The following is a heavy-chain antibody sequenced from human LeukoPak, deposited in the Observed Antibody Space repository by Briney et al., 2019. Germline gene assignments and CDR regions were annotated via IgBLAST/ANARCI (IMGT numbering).Heavy chain of an antibody. J-gene: IGHJ4*02. V-gene: IGHV1-2*02. CDR2: INPNSGGT. CDR1: GYTFTGYY. Sequence: ASVKVSCKASGYTFTGYYMHWVRQAPGQGLEWMGWINPNSGGTNYAQKFQGRVTMTRDTSISTAYMELSRLRSDDTAVYYCARDLGRRYYYDSIPRKGVDYWGQGTLVTVSS. CDR3: ARDLGRRYYYDSIPRKGVDY. D-gene: IGHD3-22*01.